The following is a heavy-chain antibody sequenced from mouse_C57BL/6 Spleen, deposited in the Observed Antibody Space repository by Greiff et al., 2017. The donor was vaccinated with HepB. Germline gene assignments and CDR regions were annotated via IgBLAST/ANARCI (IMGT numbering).Heavy chain of an antibody. CDR1: GYTFTDYN. V-gene: IGHV1-22*01. CDR2: INPNNGGT. J-gene: IGHJ4*01. CDR3: ARDEIYDGYSYAMDY. D-gene: IGHD2-3*01. Sequence: EVQLQQSGPELVKPGASVKMSCKASGYTFTDYNMHWVKQSHGKSLEWIGYINPNNGGTSYNQKFKGKATLTVNKSSSTAYMELRSLTSEDSAVYYCARDEIYDGYSYAMDYWGQGTSVTVSS.